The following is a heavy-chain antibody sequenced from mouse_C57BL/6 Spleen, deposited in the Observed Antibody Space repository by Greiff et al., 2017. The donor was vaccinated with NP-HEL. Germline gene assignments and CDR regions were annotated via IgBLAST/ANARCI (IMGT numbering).Heavy chain of an antibody. V-gene: IGHV3-6*01. J-gene: IGHJ2*01. CDR3: ARDPYYSNFHYFDY. CDR1: GYSITSGYY. D-gene: IGHD2-5*01. CDR2: ISYDGSN. Sequence: EVQLQESGPGLVKPSQSLSLTCSVTGYSITSGYYWNWIRQFPGNKLEWMGYISYDGSNNYNPSLKNRISITRDTSKNQFFLKLNSVTTEDTATYYCARDPYYSNFHYFDYWGQGTTLTVSS.